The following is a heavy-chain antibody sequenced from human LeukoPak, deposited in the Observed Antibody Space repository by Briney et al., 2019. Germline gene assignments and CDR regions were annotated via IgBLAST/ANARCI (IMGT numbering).Heavy chain of an antibody. CDR2: INHSGST. V-gene: IGHV4-34*01. D-gene: IGHD6-19*01. Sequence: SETLSLTCAVYGGSFSGYYWSWIRQPPGKGLEWIGEINHSGSTNYNPSLKSRVTISVDTSKNQFSLKLSSVTAADTAVYYCARVGAVAGPTFDYWGQGTLVTVSS. J-gene: IGHJ4*02. CDR1: GGSFSGYY. CDR3: ARVGAVAGPTFDY.